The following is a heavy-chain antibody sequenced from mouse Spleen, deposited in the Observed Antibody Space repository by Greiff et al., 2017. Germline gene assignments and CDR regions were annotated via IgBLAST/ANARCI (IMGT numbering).Heavy chain of an antibody. D-gene: IGHD3-1*01. Sequence: EVQLQQSGAELVKPGASVKLSCTASGFNIKDYYMHWVKQRTEQGLEWIGRIDPEDGDTKYAPKFQGKATITADTSSNTAYLQLSSLTSEDTAVYYCARGSSGYIRFAYWGQGTLVTVSA. CDR3: ARGSSGYIRFAY. CDR2: IDPEDGDT. J-gene: IGHJ3*01. V-gene: IGHV14-2*01. CDR1: GFNIKDYY.